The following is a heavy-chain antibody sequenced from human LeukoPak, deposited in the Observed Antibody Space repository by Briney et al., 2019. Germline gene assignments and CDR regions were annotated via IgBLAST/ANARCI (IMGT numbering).Heavy chain of an antibody. CDR2: INPNSGGT. V-gene: IGHV1-2*06. J-gene: IGHJ5*02. Sequence: ASVKVSCKASGYTFTGYYMHWVRQAPGQGLEWMGRINPNSGGTNYAQKFQGRVTMTRDTSISTAYMELSRLGSDDTAVYYCARAVYDILTGLWFDPWGQGTLVTVSS. CDR3: ARAVYDILTGLWFDP. CDR1: GYTFTGYY. D-gene: IGHD3-9*01.